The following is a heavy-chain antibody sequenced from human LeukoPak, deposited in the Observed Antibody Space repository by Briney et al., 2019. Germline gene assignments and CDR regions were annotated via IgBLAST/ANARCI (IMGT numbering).Heavy chain of an antibody. CDR3: SRVVGECSSTSCYGGNAFDI. CDR1: GYTFTAYF. V-gene: IGHV1-2*06. D-gene: IGHD2-2*01. CDR2: INPNSGGT. J-gene: IGHJ3*02. Sequence: ASVKVSCKASGYTFTAYFMHWVRQAPGQGLEWMGRINPNSGGTNYAQKFQGRVTMTRDTSISTAYMDLSRLRSDDTAVYYCSRVVGECSSTSCYGGNAFDIWGPGTMVTVSS.